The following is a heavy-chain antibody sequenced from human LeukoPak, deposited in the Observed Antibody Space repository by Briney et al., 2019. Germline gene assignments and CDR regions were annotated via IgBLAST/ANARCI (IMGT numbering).Heavy chain of an antibody. Sequence: SVKVSCKASGCTFRSDVISWVRQAPGQGLEWMGGIIPIFGRANYAQKFQGRVTITADESTSTAYMELSRLRSEETDVYYCESHYYDSSGYYYGFDYWGQGTLVTVSS. J-gene: IGHJ4*02. CDR1: GCTFRSDV. CDR2: IIPIFGRA. V-gene: IGHV1-69*01. D-gene: IGHD3-22*01. CDR3: ESHYYDSSGYYYGFDY.